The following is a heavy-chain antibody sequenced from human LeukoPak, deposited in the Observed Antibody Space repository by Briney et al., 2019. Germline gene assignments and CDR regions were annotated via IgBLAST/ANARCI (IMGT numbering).Heavy chain of an antibody. V-gene: IGHV1-18*01. CDR2: ISAYNGNT. Sequence: ASVKVSCKASGYTFTSYGISWVRQAPGQGLEWMGWISAYNGNTNYAQKLQGRVTMTTDTSTSTAYMELRSLRSDDTAVYYCARSYDSSGYYYHNDYWGQGTLVTVSS. CDR1: GYTFTSYG. J-gene: IGHJ4*02. D-gene: IGHD3-22*01. CDR3: ARSYDSSGYYYHNDY.